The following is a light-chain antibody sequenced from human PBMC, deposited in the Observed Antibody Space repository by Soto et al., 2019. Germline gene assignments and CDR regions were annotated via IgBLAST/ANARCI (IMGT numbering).Light chain of an antibody. Sequence: QSVLTQPPSVSAAPGRKVTISCSGSSSNIGNNYVSWYRQLPGTAPTLLIYDNNNRPSGIPDRFSGSKSGTSATLGITGLQTGDEADYYCATWDSSLSAGVFGTGTKLTVL. V-gene: IGLV1-51*01. CDR2: DNN. J-gene: IGLJ1*01. CDR3: ATWDSSLSAGV. CDR1: SSNIGNNY.